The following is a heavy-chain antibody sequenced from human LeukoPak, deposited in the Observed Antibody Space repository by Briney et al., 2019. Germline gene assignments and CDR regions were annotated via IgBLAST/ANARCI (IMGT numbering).Heavy chain of an antibody. CDR3: ARGLVLDY. Sequence: AGGSLRLSCAASGFTVSSNYMSWVRQAPGKGLEWVSVIYSGGSTYYADSVKGRFTISRDNSKNTLYLQMNSLRGEDTTVYYCARGLVLDYWGQGTLVSVSS. CDR2: IYSGGST. CDR1: GFTVSSNY. V-gene: IGHV3-66*01. D-gene: IGHD6-19*01. J-gene: IGHJ4*02.